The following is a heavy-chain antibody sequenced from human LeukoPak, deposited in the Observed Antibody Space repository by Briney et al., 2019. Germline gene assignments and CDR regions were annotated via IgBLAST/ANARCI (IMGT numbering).Heavy chain of an antibody. CDR2: ISAYNGNT. V-gene: IGHV1-18*01. Sequence: ASVQVSCKASGYTFTSYGIRWVRPAPGQGLAWMGWISAYNGNTNYAQKLQGRVTMTTDTSTSTAYMEQRSLRSDDTAVYYCARGADGAFDIWGQGTMVTVSS. J-gene: IGHJ3*02. CDR3: ARGADGAFDI. CDR1: GYTFTSYG.